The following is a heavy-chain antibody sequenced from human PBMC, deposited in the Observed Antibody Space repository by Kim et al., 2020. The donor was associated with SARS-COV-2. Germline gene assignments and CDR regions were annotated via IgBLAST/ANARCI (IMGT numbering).Heavy chain of an antibody. J-gene: IGHJ3*02. CDR1: GYTFSSYY. CDR3: GREGNLTPVTPHDAFDI. D-gene: IGHD4-17*01. Sequence: ASVKVSCKASGYTFSSYYMHWVRQAPGQRLEWMGIINPSGGSTSYAQKFQGRVTMTRDTSTSTAYMELSSLRSEDTAVYFCGREGNLTPVTPHDAFDIWCQETIVTVSS. CDR2: INPSGGST. V-gene: IGHV1-46*01.